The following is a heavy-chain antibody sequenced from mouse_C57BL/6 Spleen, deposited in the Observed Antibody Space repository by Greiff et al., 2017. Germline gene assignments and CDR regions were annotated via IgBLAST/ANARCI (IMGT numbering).Heavy chain of an antibody. Sequence: VQLQQSGAELVRPGASVKLSCTASGFNIKDYYMHWVKQRPEQGLEWIGRIDPEDGDTEYAPKFQGKATMTADTSSNTAYLQLSSLTSEDTAVYYCTTIYYCGSSDFDYWGQGTTLTVSS. CDR3: TTIYYCGSSDFDY. CDR1: GFNIKDYY. V-gene: IGHV14-1*01. J-gene: IGHJ2*01. D-gene: IGHD1-1*01. CDR2: IDPEDGDT.